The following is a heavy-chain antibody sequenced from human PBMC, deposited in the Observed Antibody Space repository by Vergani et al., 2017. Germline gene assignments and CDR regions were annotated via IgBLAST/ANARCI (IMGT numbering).Heavy chain of an antibody. CDR2: IKKDGSEK. V-gene: IGHV3-7*03. J-gene: IGHJ4*02. CDR3: ARGRGCGEYYYDRSGYSN. CDR1: GFTFSSYW. D-gene: IGHD3-22*01. Sequence: VQLVESGGGVVQPGRSLRLSCAASGFTFSSYWMRWVRQAPGKGLEWVANIKKDGSEKYYVDSVKGRFTISRDNAKNSLYLQMNSLRAEDTAVYYCARGRGCGEYYYDRSGYSNWGQGTLVTVSS.